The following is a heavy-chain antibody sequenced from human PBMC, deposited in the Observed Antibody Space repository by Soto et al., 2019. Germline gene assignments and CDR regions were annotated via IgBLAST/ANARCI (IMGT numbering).Heavy chain of an antibody. D-gene: IGHD5-12*01. J-gene: IGHJ5*02. Sequence: EVQLVESGRGLVQPGGSLRLSCAASGFTFSSYSMNWVRQAPGKGLEWVSYISSSSSTIYYADSVKGRFTISRDNAKNSLYLQMNSLRAEDTAVYYCARDFVATIRRWANWFDPWGQGTLVTVSS. CDR2: ISSSSSTI. V-gene: IGHV3-48*01. CDR1: GFTFSSYS. CDR3: ARDFVATIRRWANWFDP.